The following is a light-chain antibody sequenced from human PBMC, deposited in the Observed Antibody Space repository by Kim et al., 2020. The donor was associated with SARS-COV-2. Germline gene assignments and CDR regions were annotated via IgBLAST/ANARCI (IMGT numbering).Light chain of an antibody. V-gene: IGLV1-44*01. J-gene: IGLJ3*02. CDR3: ATWDDSLDAWV. Sequence: GQRVTISCSGSSSNIGVNNVNWYQQFPGTAPKLLIYRNDQRPSGVPDRFSGSKSGTSASLALSGLLSEDEADYYCATWDDSLDAWVFGGGTKLTVL. CDR2: RND. CDR1: SSNIGVNN.